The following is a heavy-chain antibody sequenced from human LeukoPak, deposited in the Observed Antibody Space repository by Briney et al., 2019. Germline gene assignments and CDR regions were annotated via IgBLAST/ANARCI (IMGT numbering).Heavy chain of an antibody. J-gene: IGHJ4*02. CDR3: AGAAGLGNYLIDY. Sequence: GGSLRLSCAASGFSFSGDAIHWVRQAPGKGLEWVALIWSDGSQTKYAGSVKGRFTVSRDNSKNAAFLQMSGLTVEDTAVYYCAGAAGLGNYLIDYWGQGTPVTVSS. D-gene: IGHD3-16*01. CDR2: IWSDGSQT. CDR1: GFSFSGDA. V-gene: IGHV3-33*01.